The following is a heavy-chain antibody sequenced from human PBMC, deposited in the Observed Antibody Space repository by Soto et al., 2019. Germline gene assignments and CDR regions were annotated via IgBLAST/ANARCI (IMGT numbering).Heavy chain of an antibody. CDR1: GFTFSNYG. CDR2: ISYDGSNK. Sequence: QVQMVESGGGVVQPGRSLRLSCAASGFTFSNYGMYWFRQAPGKGLEWVTGISYDGSNKYYADSVKGRFTISRDNSKNTLYLEMNSLRAEDTAVYYCADSSGYDAFDYWGQGTLVTVSS. V-gene: IGHV3-30*03. CDR3: ADSSGYDAFDY. J-gene: IGHJ4*02. D-gene: IGHD5-12*01.